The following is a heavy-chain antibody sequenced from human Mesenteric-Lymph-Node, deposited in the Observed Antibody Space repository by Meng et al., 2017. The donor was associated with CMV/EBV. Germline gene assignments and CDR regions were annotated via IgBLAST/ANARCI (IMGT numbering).Heavy chain of an antibody. V-gene: IGHV3-23*01. Sequence: GESLKISCAASGFTFSSYGMHWVRQAPGKGLEWVSGISGNGGSIYNADSVKGRFIISRDNSKNTLYLQMNNLGAGDTAIYFCTKQVRTTTVVGIDYWGQGTLVTVSS. D-gene: IGHD4-11*01. CDR3: TKQVRTTTVVGIDY. CDR2: ISGNGGSI. CDR1: GFTFSSYG. J-gene: IGHJ4*02.